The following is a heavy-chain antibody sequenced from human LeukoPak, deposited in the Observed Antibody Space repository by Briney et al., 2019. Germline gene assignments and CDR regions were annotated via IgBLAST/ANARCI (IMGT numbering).Heavy chain of an antibody. J-gene: IGHJ4*02. CDR2: SKSQTAGGTI. CDR3: TTDASLAAAPLTAH. Sequence: GGSLRLSCVASGFTFTKGWMSWVRQAPGRGLECIGRSKSQTAGGTIDYAAPVKGRFTISRDDSRSTVFLQMDSLKTEDTAVYYCTTDASLAAAPLTAHWGQGTPVTVSS. D-gene: IGHD6-13*01. V-gene: IGHV3-15*01. CDR1: GFTFTKGW.